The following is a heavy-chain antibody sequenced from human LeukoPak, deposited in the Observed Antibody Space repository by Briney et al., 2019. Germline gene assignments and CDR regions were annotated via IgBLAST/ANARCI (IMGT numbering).Heavy chain of an antibody. D-gene: IGHD6-19*01. J-gene: IGHJ3*02. V-gene: IGHV4-59*01. Sequence: PSETLSLTCTVSGGSISSYYWSWIRQPPGKGLEWIGYIYYNGSTNYNPSLKSRVTISEDTSKNQFSQKLSSVTAADTAVYYCAREEAPGIAVAGFDIWGQGTMVTVSS. CDR1: GGSISSYY. CDR2: IYYNGST. CDR3: AREEAPGIAVAGFDI.